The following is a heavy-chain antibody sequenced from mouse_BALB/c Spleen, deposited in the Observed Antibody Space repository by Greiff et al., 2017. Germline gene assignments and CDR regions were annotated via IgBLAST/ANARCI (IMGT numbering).Heavy chain of an antibody. CDR3: ARNADRGTWFAY. J-gene: IGHJ3*01. V-gene: IGHV2-2*02. CDR2: IWSGGST. Sequence: VMLVESGPGLVQPSQSLSITCTVSGFSLTSYGVHWVRQSPGKGLEWLGVIWSGGSTDYNAAFITRLSISKDNSKSQVFFKMNSLQANDTAIYYCARNADRGTWFAYWGQGTLVTVSA. CDR1: GFSLTSYG.